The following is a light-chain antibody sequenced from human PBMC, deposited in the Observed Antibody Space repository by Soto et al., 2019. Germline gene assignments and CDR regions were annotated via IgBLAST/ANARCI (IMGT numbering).Light chain of an antibody. CDR3: QQRSSWIT. CDR1: QSVSTY. Sequence: DIVLTQSPATLSLSPGERATLSCRASQSVSTYVAWYQQKPGQAPRLLIYDASKRATGIPARFSGSGSVPDFTLTISSLEPEDFAVYYCQQRSSWITFGQGTRLDLK. CDR2: DAS. V-gene: IGKV3-11*01. J-gene: IGKJ5*01.